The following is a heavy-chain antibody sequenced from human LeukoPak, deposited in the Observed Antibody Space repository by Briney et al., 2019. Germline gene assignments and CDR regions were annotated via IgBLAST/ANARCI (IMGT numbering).Heavy chain of an antibody. Sequence: GGSLRLSCAASGFTFSNAWVSWVRQAPGKGLEWVGRISSKTDGGTTDYAAPVKGRFTISRDDTKNKLDLKRNSLKNKDASLYYCTTDGGGSYLVTDYFDYWGQGTLVTVSS. V-gene: IGHV3-15*01. CDR3: TTDGGGSYLVTDYFDY. D-gene: IGHD1-26*01. CDR2: ISSKTDGGTT. CDR1: GFTFSNAW. J-gene: IGHJ4*02.